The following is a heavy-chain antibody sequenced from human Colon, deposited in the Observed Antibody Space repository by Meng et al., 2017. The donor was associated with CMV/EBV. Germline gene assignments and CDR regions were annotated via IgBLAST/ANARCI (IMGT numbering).Heavy chain of an antibody. Sequence: VKGRFTISRDNAMSTLYLQMDGLRPDDTAVYYCAKREASASLDYWGQGTLVTVSS. V-gene: IGHV3-30*02. J-gene: IGHJ4*02. CDR3: AKREASASLDY. D-gene: IGHD5-24*01.